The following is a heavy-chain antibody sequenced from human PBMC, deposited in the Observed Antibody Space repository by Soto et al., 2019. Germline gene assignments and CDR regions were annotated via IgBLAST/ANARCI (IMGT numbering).Heavy chain of an antibody. J-gene: IGHJ4*02. CDR3: ATTLRRWLVLTFDY. Sequence: GGSLRLSCAASGFTFSSYAMSWVRQAPGKGLEWVSAISGSGGSTYYADSVKGRFTISRDNSKNTLYLQMNSLRAEDTAVYYWATTLRRWLVLTFDYWGKGTLVTVPS. CDR1: GFTFSSYA. CDR2: ISGSGGST. D-gene: IGHD6-19*01. V-gene: IGHV3-23*01.